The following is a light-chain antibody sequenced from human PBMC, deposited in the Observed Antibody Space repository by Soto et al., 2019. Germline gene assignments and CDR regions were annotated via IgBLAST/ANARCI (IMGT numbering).Light chain of an antibody. CDR1: QSVSSN. V-gene: IGKV3-15*01. CDR2: GAS. Sequence: EIVMTQSPATLSVSPGERATLSCRASQSVSSNLAWYQQKPGQAPRLLIYGASTRATGIPARFSGSGSGTEFTLTISSLQSEDFAVDYCQQYNNWPYTFGQGTKREIK. J-gene: IGKJ2*01. CDR3: QQYNNWPYT.